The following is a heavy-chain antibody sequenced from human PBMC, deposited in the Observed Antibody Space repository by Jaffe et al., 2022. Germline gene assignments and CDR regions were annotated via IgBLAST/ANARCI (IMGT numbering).Heavy chain of an antibody. Sequence: EVQLLESGGGLVQPGGSLRLSCAASGFTFSSYAMSWVRQAPGKGLEWVSAISGSGGSTYYADSVKGRFTISRDNSKNTLYLQMNSLRAEDTAVYYCAKADYDILTGLSPPNLLFDYWGQGTLVTVSS. CDR3: AKADYDILTGLSPPNLLFDY. V-gene: IGHV3-23*01. D-gene: IGHD3-9*01. CDR2: ISGSGGST. J-gene: IGHJ4*02. CDR1: GFTFSSYA.